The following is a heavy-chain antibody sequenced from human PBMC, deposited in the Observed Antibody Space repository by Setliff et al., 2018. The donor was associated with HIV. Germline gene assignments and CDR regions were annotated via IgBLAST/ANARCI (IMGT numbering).Heavy chain of an antibody. CDR3: ATYHYYDSSAYFIDLYYLDY. D-gene: IGHD3-22*01. Sequence: GASVKVSCKASGYTFTNYYMHWVRQAPGQGLEWMGIIYPGGARRSYAQKFQGRVTMTWDTSTSTVYMELSSLRSEDTAMYYCATYHYYDSSAYFIDLYYLDYWGQGTLVTVSS. CDR1: GYTFTNYY. J-gene: IGHJ4*02. CDR2: IYPGGARR. V-gene: IGHV1-46*01.